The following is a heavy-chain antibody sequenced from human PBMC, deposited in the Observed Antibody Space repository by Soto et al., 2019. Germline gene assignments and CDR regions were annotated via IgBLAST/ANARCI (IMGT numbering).Heavy chain of an antibody. D-gene: IGHD3-3*01. Sequence: QVQLVESGGGVVQPGRSLRLSCAASGFTFSSYGMHWVRQAPGKGLEWVAVISYDGSNKYYADSVKGRFTISRDNSKNTLYLQMNSLRAEDTAVYYCEKGTNPYYDFWSGLNYWGQGTLVTVSS. J-gene: IGHJ4*02. CDR1: GFTFSSYG. V-gene: IGHV3-30*18. CDR3: EKGTNPYYDFWSGLNY. CDR2: ISYDGSNK.